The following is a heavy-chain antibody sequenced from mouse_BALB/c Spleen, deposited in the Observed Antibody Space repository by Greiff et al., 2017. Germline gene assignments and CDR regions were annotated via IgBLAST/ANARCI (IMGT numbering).Heavy chain of an antibody. CDR2: ISDGGSYT. Sequence: EVMLVESGGGLVKPGGSLKLSCAASGFTFSDYYMYWVRQTPEKRLEWVATISDGGSYTYYPDSVKGRFTISRDNAKNNLYLQMSSLKSEDTAMYYCARDHYDYDGSMFAYWGQGTLVTVSA. CDR3: ARDHYDYDGSMFAY. D-gene: IGHD2-4*01. J-gene: IGHJ3*01. CDR1: GFTFSDYY. V-gene: IGHV5-4*02.